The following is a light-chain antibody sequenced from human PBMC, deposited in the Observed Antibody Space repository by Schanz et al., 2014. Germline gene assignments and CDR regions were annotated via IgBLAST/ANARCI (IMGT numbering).Light chain of an antibody. CDR1: SSDVGGYNY. J-gene: IGLJ3*02. CDR3: STWDDILNGQGV. V-gene: IGLV2-11*01. CDR2: DVS. Sequence: QSALTQPRSVSGSPGQSVTISCTGTSSDVGGYNYVSWYQHHPGKAPKLMIYDVSKRPSGVPDRFSGSKSGTSASLAISGLQSDDEADYYCSTWDDILNGQGVFGGGTKLTVL.